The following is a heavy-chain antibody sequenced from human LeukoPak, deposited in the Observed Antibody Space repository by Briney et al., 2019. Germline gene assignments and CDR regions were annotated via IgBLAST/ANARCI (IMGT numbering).Heavy chain of an antibody. D-gene: IGHD1-26*01. V-gene: IGHV3-48*03. CDR3: ARDRLGVVGATCPDY. Sequence: PGGSLRLSCAASGFTFSSYWMSWVRQAPGKGLEWVSYISSSGGTIYYADSVKGRFTISRDDAKNSLYLQMNSLRAEDTAVYYCARDRLGVVGATCPDYWGQGTLVSVSS. CDR2: ISSSGGTI. CDR1: GFTFSSYW. J-gene: IGHJ4*02.